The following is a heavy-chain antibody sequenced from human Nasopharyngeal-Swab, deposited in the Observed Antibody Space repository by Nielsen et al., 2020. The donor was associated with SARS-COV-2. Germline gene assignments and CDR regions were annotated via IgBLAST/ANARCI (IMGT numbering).Heavy chain of an antibody. V-gene: IGHV4-31*03. CDR3: ARDSGYYEVGYYYYYMDV. CDR1: GGSISSGGYY. J-gene: IGHJ6*03. CDR2: IYYSGST. D-gene: IGHD3-3*01. Sequence: SETLSLTCTVSGGSISSGGYYWSWLRQHPGKGLEWIGYIYYSGSTYYNPSLKRRVTISVDTSKNQFSLKLSSVTAADTAVYYCARDSGYYEVGYYYYYMDVWGKGTTVTVSS.